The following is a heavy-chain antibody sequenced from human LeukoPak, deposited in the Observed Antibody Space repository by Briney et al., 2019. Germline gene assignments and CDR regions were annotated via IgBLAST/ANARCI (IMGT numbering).Heavy chain of an antibody. D-gene: IGHD4/OR15-4a*01. CDR2: IYSGGST. CDR3: GSEPDYVDGED. Sequence: GGSLRLSCAASGFTFSSYAMHWVRQAPGKGLEWVSLIYSGGSTYYADSVKGRFTISRDNSKNTLYLQMNNLRAEDTAVYYCGSEPDYVDGEDWGQGTLVTVSS. J-gene: IGHJ4*02. CDR1: GFTFSSYA. V-gene: IGHV3-53*01.